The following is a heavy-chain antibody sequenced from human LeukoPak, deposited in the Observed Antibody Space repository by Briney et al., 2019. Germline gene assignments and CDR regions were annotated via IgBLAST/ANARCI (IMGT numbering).Heavy chain of an antibody. CDR1: GGSINSYY. V-gene: IGHV4-59*01. CDR2: IYYSGST. Sequence: SETLSLTCTVSGGSINSYYWGWIRQPAGKGLEWIGYIYYSGSTNYNPSLKSRVTISVDTSKNQFSLKLSSVTAADTAVYYCARSQTLRYFDYFDYWGQGTLVTVSS. J-gene: IGHJ4*02. D-gene: IGHD3-9*01. CDR3: ARSQTLRYFDYFDY.